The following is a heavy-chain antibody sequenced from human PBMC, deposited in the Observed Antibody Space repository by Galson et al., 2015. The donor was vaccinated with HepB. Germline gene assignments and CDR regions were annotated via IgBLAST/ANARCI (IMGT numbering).Heavy chain of an antibody. CDR3: ARTNVVVPADPPDY. D-gene: IGHD2-2*01. V-gene: IGHV4-34*01. J-gene: IGHJ4*02. CDR2: INHSGST. Sequence: ETLSLTCAVYGGSFSGYYLSWIRQPPGKGLEWIGEINHSGSTNYNPSLKSRVTISVDTSKNQFSLKLSSLTAADTDVYYCARTNVVVPADPPDYWGQGTLVTVSS. CDR1: GGSFSGYY.